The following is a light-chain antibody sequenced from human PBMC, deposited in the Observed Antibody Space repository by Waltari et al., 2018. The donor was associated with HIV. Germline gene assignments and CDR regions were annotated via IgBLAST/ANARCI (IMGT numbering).Light chain of an antibody. CDR2: EVS. CDR1: SSDIGSDNY. CDR3: SSLTNSATLSVL. V-gene: IGLV2-14*01. J-gene: IGLJ3*02. Sequence: QFALTQPASVSGSPGQSITISCTGTSSDIGSDNYVSWYQQHPGKAPNLMIYEVSNRPSGVSNRFSGSKSGNTASLTISGLQAEDEADYFCSSLTNSATLSVLFGGGTKLTVL.